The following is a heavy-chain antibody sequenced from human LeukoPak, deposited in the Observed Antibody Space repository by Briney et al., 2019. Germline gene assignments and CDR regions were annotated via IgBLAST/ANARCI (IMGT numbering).Heavy chain of an antibody. D-gene: IGHD3-10*01. CDR3: ASIQRNYFGSGTYWGYFDY. CDR1: FXXXX. J-gene: IGHJ4*02. V-gene: IGHV1-18*01. Sequence: FXXXXXXWVXXXXGQGLEWMGWISAHNGKTDYAQKLQGRIMLTTEKSTSTAYMELRSLRSDDTAVYYCASIQRNYFGSGTYWGYFDYWGQGTLVTVSS. CDR2: ISAHNGKT.